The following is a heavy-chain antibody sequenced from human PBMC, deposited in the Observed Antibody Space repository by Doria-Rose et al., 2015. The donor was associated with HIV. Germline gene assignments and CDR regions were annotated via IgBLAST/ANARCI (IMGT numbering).Heavy chain of an antibody. Sequence: GGSLSLSCAASGFTFSGSAMNWVRQAPGKGLEWVSLISAGGDSTYYADSVRGRFSISRDNSKNTVALQMSSLRAEDTALCYCVKGYSNSFDFWGQGTLVTVSS. D-gene: IGHD6-13*01. CDR3: VKGYSNSFDF. CDR1: GFTFSGSA. V-gene: IGHV3-23*01. J-gene: IGHJ4*02. CDR2: ISAGGDST.